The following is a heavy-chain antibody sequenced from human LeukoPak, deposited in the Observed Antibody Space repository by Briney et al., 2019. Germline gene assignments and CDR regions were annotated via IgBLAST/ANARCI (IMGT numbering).Heavy chain of an antibody. CDR1: GFTFSSYD. D-gene: IGHD3-22*01. V-gene: IGHV3-13*01. CDR3: ANHYDSSGYSHFDY. J-gene: IGHJ4*02. Sequence: GGSLRLSCAASGFTFSSYDMHWVRQATGKGLEWVSAIGTAGDTYYPGSVKGRFTISRENAKNSLYLQMNSLRAGDTAVYYCANHYDSSGYSHFDYWGQGTLVTVSS. CDR2: IGTAGDT.